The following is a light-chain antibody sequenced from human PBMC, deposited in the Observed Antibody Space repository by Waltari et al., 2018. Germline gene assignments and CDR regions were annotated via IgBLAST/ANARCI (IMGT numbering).Light chain of an antibody. J-gene: IGKJ2*01. CDR2: WGS. CDR3: QQYYSIPYT. V-gene: IGKV4-1*01. CDR1: HNILYNSNNKYY. Sequence: DIVMTQSPDSLAVSLGERATFNCKSSHNILYNSNNKYYFAWNQEKPGQPPRLLIYWGSTRESGVPDRFSGRGSGTDFTLTISSLQAEDVAVYYCQQYYSIPYTFGQGTKLEI.